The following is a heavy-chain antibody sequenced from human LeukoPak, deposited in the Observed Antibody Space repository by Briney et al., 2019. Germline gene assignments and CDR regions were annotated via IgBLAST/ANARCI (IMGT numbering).Heavy chain of an antibody. J-gene: IGHJ4*02. V-gene: IGHV3-30*02. Sequence: GGSLRLSCAASGFTFSSYGMHWVRPAPGKGLEWVAFIRYDGRNKYYADSVKGRFTISRGNSKNTLYLQMNSLRAEDTAVYYCAKDQRIQRRAPPYFDYWGQGTLVTVSS. CDR2: IRYDGRNK. CDR3: AKDQRIQRRAPPYFDY. D-gene: IGHD5-18*01. CDR1: GFTFSSYG.